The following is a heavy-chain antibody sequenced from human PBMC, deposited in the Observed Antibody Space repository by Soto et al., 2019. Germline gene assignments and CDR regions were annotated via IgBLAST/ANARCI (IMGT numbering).Heavy chain of an antibody. CDR3: AKFGMATTKRSPPYYIDY. CDR2: ISGSGGCT. J-gene: IGHJ4*02. D-gene: IGHD1-1*01. V-gene: IGHV3-23*01. CDR1: GFTFSSYA. Sequence: EVQVLESGGGLVQPGGSLRLSCAASGFTFSSYAMSWVRQAPGKGLEWVSSISGSGGCTYYADSVKGRFTFSRDNSKNTLYLQMNSLRAEDTAVYYCAKFGMATTKRSPPYYIDYWGQGALVTVSS.